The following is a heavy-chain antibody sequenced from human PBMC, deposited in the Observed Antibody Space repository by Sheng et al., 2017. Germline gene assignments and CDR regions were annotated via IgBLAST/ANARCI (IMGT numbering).Heavy chain of an antibody. CDR2: IYSGGST. V-gene: IGHV3-66*01. J-gene: IGHJ4*02. D-gene: IGHD1-26*01. Sequence: EVQLVESGGGLVQPGGSLRLSCAASGFTVSSNYMSWVRQAPGKGLEWVSVIYSGGSTYYADSVKGRFTISRDNSKNTLYLQMNSLRADDTAVYYCAYRVGATLSLDYWGQGTLVTVSS. CDR1: GFTVSSNY. CDR3: AYRVGATLSLDY.